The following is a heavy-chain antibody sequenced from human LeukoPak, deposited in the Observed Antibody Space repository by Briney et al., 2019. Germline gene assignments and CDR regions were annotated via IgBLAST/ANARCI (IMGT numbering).Heavy chain of an antibody. J-gene: IGHJ5*02. CDR3: AREPIEYCSSTSCPRYNWFDP. CDR1: GFIFSTYA. V-gene: IGHV3-30-3*01. CDR2: ISYDGNSK. D-gene: IGHD2-2*01. Sequence: GGSLRLSCAASGFIFSTYAMNWVRQAPGKGLDWVAFISYDGNSKYYPNSVKGRFTISRDNAKNSLYLQMNSLRAEDTAVYYCAREPIEYCSSTSCPRYNWFDPWGQGTLVTVSS.